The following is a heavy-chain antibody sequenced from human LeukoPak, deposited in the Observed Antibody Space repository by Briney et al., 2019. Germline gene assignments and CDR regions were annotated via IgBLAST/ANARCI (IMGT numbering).Heavy chain of an antibody. CDR3: AKSTGDLYDSSGFDY. Sequence: GGSLRLSCAASGFTFSSYSMNWVRQAPGKGLEWVSAISGSGGSTYYADSVKGRFTISRDNSKNTLYLQMNSLRAEDTAVYYCAKSTGDLYDSSGFDYWGQGTLVTVSS. D-gene: IGHD3-22*01. J-gene: IGHJ4*02. CDR2: ISGSGGST. CDR1: GFTFSSYS. V-gene: IGHV3-23*01.